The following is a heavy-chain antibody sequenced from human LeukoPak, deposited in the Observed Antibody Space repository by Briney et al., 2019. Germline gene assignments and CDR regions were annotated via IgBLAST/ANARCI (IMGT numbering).Heavy chain of an antibody. CDR1: GFTFSSYG. V-gene: IGHV3-30*18. D-gene: IGHD3/OR15-3a*01. CDR2: ISYDGSNK. J-gene: IGHJ5*02. CDR3: AKLGPVDSGFDP. Sequence: GRSLRLSCAASGFTFSSYGMHWVRQAPGKGLGWVAVISYDGSNKYYADSVKGRFTISRDNSKNTLYLQMNSLRAEDTAVYYCAKLGPVDSGFDPWGQGTLVTVSS.